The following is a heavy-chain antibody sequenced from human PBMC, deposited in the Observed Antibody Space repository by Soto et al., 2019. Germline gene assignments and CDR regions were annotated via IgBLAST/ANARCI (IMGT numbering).Heavy chain of an antibody. V-gene: IGHV1-18*01. CDR1: GYTFTSYG. CDR3: ARTGGVVVVVAATLDAFDI. J-gene: IGHJ3*02. CDR2: ISAYNGNT. D-gene: IGHD2-15*01. Sequence: ASVKVYCKASGYTFTSYGISLVRQAPGQGLEWMGWISAYNGNTNYAQKLQGRVTMTTDTSTSTAYMELRSLRSDDTAVYYCARTGGVVVVVAATLDAFDIWGQGTMVTVSS.